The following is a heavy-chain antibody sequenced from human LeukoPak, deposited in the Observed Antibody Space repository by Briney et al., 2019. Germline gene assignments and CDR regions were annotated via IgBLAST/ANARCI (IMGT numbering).Heavy chain of an antibody. CDR3: ARTVARIGY. Sequence: GGSLRLSCAASGFTFSSYEMNWVRQAPGKGLEWVSHISSSDSTIYYTDSVKVRFTISRDNSKNLLYLQMNSLRAEDTAIYYCARTVARIGYWGQGTLVTVSS. V-gene: IGHV3-48*03. CDR2: ISSSDSTI. CDR1: GFTFSSYE. D-gene: IGHD4-23*01. J-gene: IGHJ4*02.